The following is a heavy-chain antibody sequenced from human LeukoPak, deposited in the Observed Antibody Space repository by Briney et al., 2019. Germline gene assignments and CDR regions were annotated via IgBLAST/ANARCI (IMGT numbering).Heavy chain of an antibody. Sequence: SETLSLTCTVSGGSISSYYWSWIRQPPGKGLEWIGYIYYSGSTNYNPSLKSRVTISVDTSKNQFSLKLSSVTAADTAVYYCARRGRNIVVVPAAIQSGAFDIWGQGTMVTVSS. CDR1: GGSISSYY. V-gene: IGHV4-59*08. J-gene: IGHJ3*02. CDR2: IYYSGST. CDR3: ARRGRNIVVVPAAIQSGAFDI. D-gene: IGHD2-2*02.